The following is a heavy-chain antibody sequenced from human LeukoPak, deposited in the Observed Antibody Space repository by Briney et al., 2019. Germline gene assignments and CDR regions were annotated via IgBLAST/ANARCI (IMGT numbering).Heavy chain of an antibody. CDR2: TYYRSKWYN. V-gene: IGHV6-1*01. CDR3: ARDKRGDFWSGYPSYYMDV. J-gene: IGHJ6*03. CDR1: GDSVSSNSAA. Sequence: SQTLSLTCAVSGDSVSSNSAAWNWIRQSPSRGLGWLGRTYYRSKWYNDYAVSVKSRITINPDTSKNQFSLQLNSVTPEDTAVYYCARDKRGDFWSGYPSYYMDVWGKGTTVTVSS. D-gene: IGHD3-3*01.